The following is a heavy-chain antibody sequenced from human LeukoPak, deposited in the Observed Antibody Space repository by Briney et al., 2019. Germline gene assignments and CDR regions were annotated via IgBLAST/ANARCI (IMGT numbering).Heavy chain of an antibody. D-gene: IGHD2-21*02. Sequence: ASVKVSCKASGGTFSSYAISWVRQAPGQGLEWMGGIIPIFGTANYAQKFQGRVTLTRDKSTSTVYMELSSLTSDDTAVYYCARTYCAEDCSIRYFDYWGQGTLVTVSS. CDR1: GGTFSSYA. V-gene: IGHV1-69*05. CDR3: ARTYCAEDCSIRYFDY. J-gene: IGHJ4*02. CDR2: IIPIFGTA.